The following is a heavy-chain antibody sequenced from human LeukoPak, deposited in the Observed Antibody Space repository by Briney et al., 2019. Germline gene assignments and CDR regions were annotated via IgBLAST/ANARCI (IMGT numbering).Heavy chain of an antibody. CDR2: TQNKANSYTM. D-gene: IGHD1-7*01. CDR1: GFIFSDQY. Sequence: GGSLRLSCAVSGFIFSDQYMDWVRQAPGKGLEWVGRTQNKANSYTMDYAASVRGRFTISRDDSKNSLSLQINSLKTEDTAVYYCVRRNYVAFDIWGQGTMVIVSS. J-gene: IGHJ3*02. CDR3: VRRNYVAFDI. V-gene: IGHV3-72*01.